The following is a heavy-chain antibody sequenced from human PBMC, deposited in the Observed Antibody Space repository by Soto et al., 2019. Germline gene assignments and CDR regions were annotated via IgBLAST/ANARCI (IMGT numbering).Heavy chain of an antibody. CDR2: ISSSSSTI. Sequence: PGGSLRLSCAASGFTFSSYSMNWVRQAPGKRLEWVSYISSSSSTIYYADSVKGRFTISRDNAKNSLYLQMNSLRAEDTAVYYCARDLNLGSLDYWGQGTLVTVSS. V-gene: IGHV3-48*01. CDR1: GFTFSSYS. J-gene: IGHJ4*02. CDR3: ARDLNLGSLDY.